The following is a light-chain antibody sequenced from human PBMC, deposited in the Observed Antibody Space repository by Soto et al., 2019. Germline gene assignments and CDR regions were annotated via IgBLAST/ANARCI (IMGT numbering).Light chain of an antibody. J-gene: IGKJ4*01. Sequence: DVVMTQSPVSLPVTLGQPASISCRSSQSLVYSDGNTYLNWFQQRPDQSPRRLIYKVSNRDSGVPDRFSGSGSGTDFTLKISRVEAEDVGVYYCMQGTHWPLTFGGGTKVEIK. CDR1: QSLVYSDGNTY. V-gene: IGKV2-30*01. CDR2: KVS. CDR3: MQGTHWPLT.